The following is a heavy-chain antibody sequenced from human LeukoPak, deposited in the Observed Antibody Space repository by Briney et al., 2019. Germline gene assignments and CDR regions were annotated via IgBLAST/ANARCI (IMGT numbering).Heavy chain of an antibody. CDR1: GYTFTSYG. Sequence: ASVKVSCKASGYTFTSYGISWVRQAPGQGLEWMGWISAYNGNTNYAQKLQGRVTMTTDTSTSTAYMELRSLRSDDTAVYYCARGITMVRGVTRGNWFDPWGQGTLVTASS. D-gene: IGHD3-10*01. V-gene: IGHV1-18*01. CDR3: ARGITMVRGVTRGNWFDP. CDR2: ISAYNGNT. J-gene: IGHJ5*02.